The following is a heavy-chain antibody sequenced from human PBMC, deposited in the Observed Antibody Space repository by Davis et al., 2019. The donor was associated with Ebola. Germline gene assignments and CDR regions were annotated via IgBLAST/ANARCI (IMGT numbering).Heavy chain of an antibody. CDR3: ARDDWQQLVLVY. D-gene: IGHD6-13*01. CDR2: ISYDGSNK. Sequence: GESLKISCAASGFTFSSYGMHWVRQAPGKGLEWVAVISYDGSNKYYADSVKGRFTISRDNAKNSLYLQMNSLRAEDTAVYYCARDDWQQLVLVYWGQGTLVTVSS. V-gene: IGHV3-30*03. J-gene: IGHJ4*02. CDR1: GFTFSSYG.